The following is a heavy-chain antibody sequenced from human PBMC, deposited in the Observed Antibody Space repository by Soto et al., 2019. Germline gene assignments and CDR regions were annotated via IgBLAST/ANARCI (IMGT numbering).Heavy chain of an antibody. D-gene: IGHD4-17*01. V-gene: IGHV4-34*01. Sequence: QVQLQQWGAGLLKPSETLSLTCAVYGGSFSGYYWSWIRQPPGKGLEWIGEINHSGSTNYNPSPKSRVTISVDTCKNQFSLKLSSVTAADTAVDYCSRSRRTAVTIDYWGQGTLVTVSS. CDR3: SRSRRTAVTIDY. CDR1: GGSFSGYY. J-gene: IGHJ4*02. CDR2: INHSGST.